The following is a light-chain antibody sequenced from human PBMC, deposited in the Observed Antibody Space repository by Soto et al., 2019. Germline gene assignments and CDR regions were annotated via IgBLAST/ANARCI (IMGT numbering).Light chain of an antibody. Sequence: NKMSLSPSSLSAKKGDRVTISCRARQGIGNALGWYQQKPGKPPKVLIYGASNLQSGVPSRFSGSGSETDFTLTISSLQPEDFATYSRQQSYSTTWTSGQGTKV. CDR2: GAS. CDR1: QGIGNA. J-gene: IGKJ1*01. V-gene: IGKV1-39*01. CDR3: QQSYSTTWT.